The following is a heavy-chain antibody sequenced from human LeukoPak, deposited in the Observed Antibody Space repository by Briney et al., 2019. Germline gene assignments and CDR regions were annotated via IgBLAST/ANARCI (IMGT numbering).Heavy chain of an antibody. CDR1: GYTFTAYY. Sequence: ASVKVSCKASGYTFTAYYMHWVRQAPGQGREWRGWINPNRGGTNYAQKFQGRVTMTRDTSISTAYMELSRLRSDDTAVYYCARVAIVVVVAATPPHDAFDIWGQGTMVTVSS. V-gene: IGHV1-2*02. CDR2: INPNRGGT. D-gene: IGHD2-15*01. J-gene: IGHJ3*02. CDR3: ARVAIVVVVAATPPHDAFDI.